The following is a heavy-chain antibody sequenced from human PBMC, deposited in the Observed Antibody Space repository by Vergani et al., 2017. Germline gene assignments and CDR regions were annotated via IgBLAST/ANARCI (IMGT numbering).Heavy chain of an antibody. J-gene: IGHJ4*02. Sequence: EVQLVESGGGLVKPGGSLTLSCAASGFSFSNSWLTWVRQGPGKGLEWVGRIKSPIDGGTTDYAAPVKGRFTISRDDSTNMLDLHMNSLKTEYTAVYCCTTLSPNWAHWWGQGTLVNVSS. D-gene: IGHD7-27*01. CDR1: GFSFSNSW. CDR2: IKSPIDGGTT. V-gene: IGHV3-15*01. CDR3: TTLSPNWAHW.